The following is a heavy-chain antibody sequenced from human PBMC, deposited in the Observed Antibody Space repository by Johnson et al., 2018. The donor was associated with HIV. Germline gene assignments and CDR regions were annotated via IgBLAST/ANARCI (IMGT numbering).Heavy chain of an antibody. CDR3: ARVLNARPKWALDI. V-gene: IGHV3-30-3*01. Sequence: QVQLVESGGGVVQPGRSLRLSCAASGFTFSSYAMHWVRQAPGKGLEWVAVISYDGSNKYYADSVKCRFTISRDNSKNTLYLQMNSLRAEDTAVYYCARVLNARPKWALDIWGQGTMVTVSS. CDR1: GFTFSSYA. J-gene: IGHJ3*02. CDR2: ISYDGSNK. D-gene: IGHD2-8*01.